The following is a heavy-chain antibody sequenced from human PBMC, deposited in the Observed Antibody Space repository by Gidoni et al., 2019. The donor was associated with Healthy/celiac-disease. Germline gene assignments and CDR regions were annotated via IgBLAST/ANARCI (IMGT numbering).Heavy chain of an antibody. Sequence: QVQLVPSGPEVKKPGASGKVSCKASGYTFTSYVIPWGRQAPGQGLEWMGWISAYNGNTNYAQKLQGIVTMTTDTSTSTAYMELRSLRSDDTAVYYCARAGRDIVVVVAAPAEVWFDPWGQGTLVTVSS. CDR3: ARAGRDIVVVVAAPAEVWFDP. J-gene: IGHJ5*02. V-gene: IGHV1-18*01. D-gene: IGHD2-15*01. CDR1: GYTFTSYV. CDR2: ISAYNGNT.